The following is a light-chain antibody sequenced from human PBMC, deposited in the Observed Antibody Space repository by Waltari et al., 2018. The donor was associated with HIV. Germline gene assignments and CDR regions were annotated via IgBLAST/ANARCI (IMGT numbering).Light chain of an antibody. V-gene: IGLV3-21*04. CDR3: QVWDSSSDHVV. CDR1: NIGSKS. CDR2: YDS. Sequence: SYVLTQPPSVSVAPGKTARITCGGNNIGSKSVHWYQQKPGQAPVLVIYYDSDRPSGIRERFSGSNSGNTATLTISRVEAGDEADYYCQVWDSSSDHVVFGGGTKLTVL. J-gene: IGLJ2*01.